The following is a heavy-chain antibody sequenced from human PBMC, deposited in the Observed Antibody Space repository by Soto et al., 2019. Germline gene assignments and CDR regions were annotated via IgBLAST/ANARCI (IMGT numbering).Heavy chain of an antibody. CDR3: ARDQAKGYCSGGSCFAFDY. V-gene: IGHV1-3*01. CDR1: GYTFTSYA. Sequence: ASVKVSCKASGYTFTSYAMHWVRQAPGQRLEWMGWINAGNGNTKYSQKFQGRVTITRDTSASTAYMELSSLRSEDTAVYYCARDQAKGYCSGGSCFAFDYWGQGTLATVSS. J-gene: IGHJ4*02. CDR2: INAGNGNT. D-gene: IGHD2-15*01.